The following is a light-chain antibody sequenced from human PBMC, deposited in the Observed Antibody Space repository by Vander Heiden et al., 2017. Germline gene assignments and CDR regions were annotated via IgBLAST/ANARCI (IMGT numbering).Light chain of an antibody. V-gene: IGLV2-23*01. CDR2: EGS. CDR1: SSDVGSYNL. Sequence: SALTQPASVSGSPGQSIPISCTGTSSDVGSYNLVSWYQQHPGKAPKLMIYEGSKRPSGVSNRFSGSKSGNTASLTISGLQAEDEADYYCCSYAGSSTHVVFGGGTKLTVL. CDR3: CSYAGSSTHVV. J-gene: IGLJ2*01.